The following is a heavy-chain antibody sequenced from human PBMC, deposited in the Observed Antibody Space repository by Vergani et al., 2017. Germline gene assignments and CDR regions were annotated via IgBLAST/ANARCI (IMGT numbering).Heavy chain of an antibody. CDR3: ARDGRIDAEGTELDY. CDR1: GFTVSSNE. J-gene: IGHJ4*02. V-gene: IGHV3-38-3*01. D-gene: IGHD5-24*01. CDR2: ISGGST. Sequence: EVQLVESRGVLVQPGGSLRLSCAASGFTVSSNEMSWVRQAPGKGLEWVSSISGGSTYYADSRKGRFTISRDNAKNMMYLQLNSLRDEDTAVYYCARDGRIDAEGTELDYWGQGTLVTVSS.